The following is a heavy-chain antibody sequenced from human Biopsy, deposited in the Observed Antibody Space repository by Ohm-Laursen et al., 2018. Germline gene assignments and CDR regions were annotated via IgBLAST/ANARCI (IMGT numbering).Heavy chain of an antibody. CDR1: GFTFDDYA. Sequence: SLRLSCAAPGFTFDDYAMHWVRQAPGKGLEWVSGISWHSGSRGYADSVKGRFTISRDSAKKLLYLQMNSLRAEDTALYYCAKDVRVKVQLDGMDVWGQGTTVTVSS. CDR3: AKDVRVKVQLDGMDV. D-gene: IGHD1-1*01. V-gene: IGHV3-9*01. CDR2: ISWHSGSR. J-gene: IGHJ6*02.